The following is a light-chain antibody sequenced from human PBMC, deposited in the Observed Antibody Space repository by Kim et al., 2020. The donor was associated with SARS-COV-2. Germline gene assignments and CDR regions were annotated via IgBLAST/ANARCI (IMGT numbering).Light chain of an antibody. CDR1: ALEQKF. V-gene: IGLV3-1*01. CDR2: QDT. J-gene: IGLJ2*01. Sequence: GSPGQTPTITCSGDALEQKFVSWYQQRPGQSPVKVIHQDTERPSGIPERFSGSNSVNTATLTISETQPMDEADYYCQVWDRSTIIFGGGTQLTVL. CDR3: QVWDRSTII.